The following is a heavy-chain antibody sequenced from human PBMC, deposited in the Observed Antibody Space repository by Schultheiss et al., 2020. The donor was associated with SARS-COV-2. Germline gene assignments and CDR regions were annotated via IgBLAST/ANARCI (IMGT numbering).Heavy chain of an antibody. CDR1: GGSFSGYY. CDR3: ARDGDTAMVTATNAFDI. D-gene: IGHD5-18*01. CDR2: IYYSGST. Sequence: SETLSLTCAVYGGSFSGYYWSWIRQHPGKGLEWIGYIYYSGSTNYNPSLKSRVTISVDTSKNQFSLKLSSVTAADTAVYYCARDGDTAMVTATNAFDIWGQGTMVTVSS. V-gene: IGHV4-59*12. J-gene: IGHJ3*02.